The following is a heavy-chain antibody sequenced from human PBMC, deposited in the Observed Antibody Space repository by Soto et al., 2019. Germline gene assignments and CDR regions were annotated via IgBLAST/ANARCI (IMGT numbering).Heavy chain of an antibody. CDR1: GGSISSYY. V-gene: IGHV4-59*01. Sequence: PSETLSLTCTVSGGSISSYYCSWIRQPPGKGLKWIGCFYYSGRTNYNPSLKSRPTISVDTSKKQFSLKLSSGTAADPAVYYCARDRHYDIFAGCYYYYSMDIWG. D-gene: IGHD3-9*01. J-gene: IGHJ6*02. CDR3: ARDRHYDIFAGCYYYYSMDI. CDR2: FYYSGRT.